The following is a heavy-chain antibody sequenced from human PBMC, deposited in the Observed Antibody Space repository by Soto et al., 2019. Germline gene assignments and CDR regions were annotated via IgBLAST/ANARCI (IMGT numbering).Heavy chain of an antibody. CDR3: ARGIATGQLDP. V-gene: IGHV1-3*01. D-gene: IGHD2-15*01. Sequence: QVQLVQSGAEVKKPGASVKISCKASGYTFTRYTMNWVRQAPGQRLEWMGWINPDNGNTKSSQKFQDRVIITRDTSASTAYIDLSSLRSEDTAVYYCARGIATGQLDPWGQGTVVTVSP. CDR2: INPDNGNT. J-gene: IGHJ5*02. CDR1: GYTFTRYT.